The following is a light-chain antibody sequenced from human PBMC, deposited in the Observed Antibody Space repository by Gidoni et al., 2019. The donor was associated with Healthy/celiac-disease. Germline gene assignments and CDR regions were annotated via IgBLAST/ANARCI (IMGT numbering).Light chain of an antibody. V-gene: IGKV3-20*01. CDR3: QQYGSSPYT. J-gene: IGKJ2*01. CDR1: QSVSSSY. CDR2: GAS. Sequence: EIVLTQSPGTRSLSPGERATLSCRASQSVSSSYLAWYQQKPGQAPRLLIYGASSRGTGIPDRFSGSGSGADFTLTISRLEPEDFAVYYCQQYGSSPYTFGQGTKLEIK.